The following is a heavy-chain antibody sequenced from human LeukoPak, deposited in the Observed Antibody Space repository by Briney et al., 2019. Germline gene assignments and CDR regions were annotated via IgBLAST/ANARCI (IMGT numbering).Heavy chain of an antibody. V-gene: IGHV4-30-2*01. CDR1: GGSISGYY. J-gene: IGHJ2*01. D-gene: IGHD2-15*01. CDR2: IYHSGST. CDR3: ARGGSVVAALRSRNWYFDL. Sequence: SETLSLTCTVSGGSISGYYGSWIRQPPGKGLEWIGYIYHSGSTYYNPSLKGRVTISVDRSKNQFSLKLSSVTAANTAVYYCARGGSVVAALRSRNWYFDLWGRGTLVTVSS.